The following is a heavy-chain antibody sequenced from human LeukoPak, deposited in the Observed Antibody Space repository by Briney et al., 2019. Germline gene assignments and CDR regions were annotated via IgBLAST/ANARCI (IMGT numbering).Heavy chain of an antibody. J-gene: IGHJ5*02. CDR1: GGSISSYY. V-gene: IGHV4-59*12. Sequence: SETLSLTCTLSGGSISSYYWTWIRQPPGKGLEWIGYIYYSGSTNYNPSLKSRVTISVDTSKNQFSLKLSSVTAADTAVYYCARGCSGGSCYDWFDPWGQGTLVTVSS. D-gene: IGHD2-15*01. CDR2: IYYSGST. CDR3: ARGCSGGSCYDWFDP.